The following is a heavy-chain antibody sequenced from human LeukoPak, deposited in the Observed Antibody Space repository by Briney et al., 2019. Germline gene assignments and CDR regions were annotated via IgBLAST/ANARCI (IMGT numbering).Heavy chain of an antibody. CDR3: ARAPLLAAAGTRGFDY. CDR1: GGTFSSYA. D-gene: IGHD6-13*01. CDR2: IIPIFGTA. V-gene: IGHV1-69*13. J-gene: IGHJ4*02. Sequence: SVKVSCTASGGTFSSYAISWVRQAPGQGLEWMGGIIPIFGTANYAQKFQGRVTITADESTSTAYMELSSLRSEDTAVYYCARAPLLAAAGTRGFDYWGQGTLVTVSS.